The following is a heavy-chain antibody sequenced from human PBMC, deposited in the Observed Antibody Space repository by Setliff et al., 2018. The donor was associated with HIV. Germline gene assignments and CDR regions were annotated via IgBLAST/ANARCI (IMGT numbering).Heavy chain of an antibody. V-gene: IGHV3-7*05. Sequence: SCKTFGYYPSIDYMHWVRQAPGRGLEWLGVVQQHGSEIHYVASVEGRFTISRDNAKNSLYLQMNSLRAEDTAVYYCANMQWVSNAWYSFDYWGQGALVTVSS. D-gene: IGHD6-19*01. CDR3: ANMQWVSNAWYSFDY. CDR2: VQQHGSEI. CDR1: GYYPSIDY. J-gene: IGHJ4*02.